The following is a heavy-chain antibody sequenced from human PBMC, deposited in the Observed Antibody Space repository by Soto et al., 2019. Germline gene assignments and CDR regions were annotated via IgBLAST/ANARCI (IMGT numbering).Heavy chain of an antibody. D-gene: IGHD6-6*01. CDR3: ARGGIAARLQH. CDR1: GGSFSGYY. CDR2: INHSGST. V-gene: IGHV4-34*01. Sequence: QVQLQQWGAGLLKPSETLSLTCAVYGGSFSGYYWSWIRQPPGRGLEWIGEINHSGSTYYNPSLTSRVTISVDTSTNHFSLKLTSVTAADAAVYYCARGGIAARLQHRGQGTLVTVSS. J-gene: IGHJ1*01.